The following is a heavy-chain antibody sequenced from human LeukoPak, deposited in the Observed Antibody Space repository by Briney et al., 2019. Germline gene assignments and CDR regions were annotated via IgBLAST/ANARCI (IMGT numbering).Heavy chain of an antibody. Sequence: LSCXASGXXFSXXXXXWVXXXXXXXXXXVSSIGSDNKPHYSESVKGRFAISRDNSKSMLFLQLNSLRAEDTALYYCARDLHXXXAMDVWGQ. V-gene: IGHV3-23*01. CDR2: IGSDNKP. CDR1: GXXFSXXX. CDR3: ARDLHXXXAMDV. J-gene: IGHJ6*02.